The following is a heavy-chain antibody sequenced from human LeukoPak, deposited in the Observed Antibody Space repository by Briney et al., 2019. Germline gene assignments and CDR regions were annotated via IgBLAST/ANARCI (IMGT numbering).Heavy chain of an antibody. D-gene: IGHD2-21*01. CDR2: LYSGGST. CDR1: GFTVSSNY. CDR3: ARDRILDY. V-gene: IGHV3-53*01. J-gene: IGHJ4*02. Sequence: GGSLRLSCAASGFTVSSNYMNWVRQTPGKGLEWVSVLYSGGSTYYAGSVQGRFTISRDNSKNTLYLQMNSLRAEDTAVYYCARDRILDYWGQGTLVTVSS.